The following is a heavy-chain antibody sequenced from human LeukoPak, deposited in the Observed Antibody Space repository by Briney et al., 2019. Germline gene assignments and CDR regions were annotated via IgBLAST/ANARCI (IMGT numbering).Heavy chain of an antibody. D-gene: IGHD6-19*01. CDR1: GGSISSYY. CDR2: IYYSGST. Sequence: SETLSLTCTVSGGSISSYYWSWIRQPPGKGLEWIGYIYYSGSTNYNPSLKSRVTISVDTSKNQFSLKLSSVTAADTAVYYWSGGYRSGQYYFDYWGQGTLVTVSS. V-gene: IGHV4-59*01. J-gene: IGHJ4*02. CDR3: SGGYRSGQYYFDY.